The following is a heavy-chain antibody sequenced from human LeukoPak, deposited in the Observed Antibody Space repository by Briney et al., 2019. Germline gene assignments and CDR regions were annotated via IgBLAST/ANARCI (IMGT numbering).Heavy chain of an antibody. Sequence: GGSLRLSCAASGFTFSSYGMHWVRQAPGKGLEWVAFIRYDGSNKYYADSVKGRFTISRDNSKNTLYLQMNSLRAEDTAVYYCAKADASSTRLPLYWGQGTLVTVSS. CDR3: AKADASSTRLPLY. D-gene: IGHD2-2*01. J-gene: IGHJ4*02. CDR2: IRYDGSNK. CDR1: GFTFSSYG. V-gene: IGHV3-30*02.